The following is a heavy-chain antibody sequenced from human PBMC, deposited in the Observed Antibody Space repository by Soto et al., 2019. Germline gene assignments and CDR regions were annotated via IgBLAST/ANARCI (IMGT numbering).Heavy chain of an antibody. Sequence: QVQLQESGPGLVKPSQTLSLTCTVSGGSISSGGYSWSWIRQHPGKGLEWIGYIYYSGSTYYNPSLKSRVTISVDTSKNQFALKLSAVTAADTAVYYCARDRDYDFWSGYSPSVDDRDDIWGQGTMVTVSS. CDR2: IYYSGST. D-gene: IGHD3-3*01. V-gene: IGHV4-31*03. CDR1: GGSISSGGYS. J-gene: IGHJ3*02. CDR3: ARDRDYDFWSGYSPSVDDRDDI.